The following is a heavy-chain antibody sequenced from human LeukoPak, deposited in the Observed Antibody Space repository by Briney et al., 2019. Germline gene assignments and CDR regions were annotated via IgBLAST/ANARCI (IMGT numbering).Heavy chain of an antibody. J-gene: IGHJ4*02. CDR1: GFTFSSYA. CDR2: ISYDGSNK. D-gene: IGHD3-22*01. Sequence: GGSLRLSCAASGFTFSSYAMHWVRQAPGKGLEWVAVISYDGSNKYYADSVKGRFTISRDNSKNTLYLQMNSLRAEDTAVYYCARDPLHYYDSSGYYSSPDYWGQGTLVTVSS. V-gene: IGHV3-30*04. CDR3: ARDPLHYYDSSGYYSSPDY.